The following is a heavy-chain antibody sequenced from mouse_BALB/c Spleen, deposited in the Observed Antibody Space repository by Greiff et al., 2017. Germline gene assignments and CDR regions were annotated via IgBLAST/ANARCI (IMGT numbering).Heavy chain of an antibody. CDR3: ARNLLYHFDY. CDR2: INSNGGST. J-gene: IGHJ2*01. CDR1: GFTFSSYG. D-gene: IGHD2-10*01. V-gene: IGHV5-6-3*01. Sequence: EVKLVESGGGLVQPGGSLKLSCAASGFTFSSYGMSWVRQTPDKRLELVATINSNGGSTYYPDSVKGRFTISRDNAKNTLYLQMSSLKSEDTAMYYCARNLLYHFDYWGQGTTLTVSS.